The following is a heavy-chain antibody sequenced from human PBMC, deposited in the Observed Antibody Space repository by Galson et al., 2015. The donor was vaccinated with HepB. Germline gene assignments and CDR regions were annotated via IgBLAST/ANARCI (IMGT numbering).Heavy chain of an antibody. J-gene: IGHJ2*01. D-gene: IGHD6-19*01. Sequence: ETLSLTCTVSGGSISSCYCSWIRQPPGKGLERIGYIYYSWSTNYNSSPKSQVTISVDTSKNQFPLKLSPVTAADTAVYYCARSYSSGPCGDWYFDLWGRGTLVTVSS. CDR2: IYYSWST. CDR1: GGSISSCY. CDR3: ARSYSSGPCGDWYFDL. V-gene: IGHV4-59*08.